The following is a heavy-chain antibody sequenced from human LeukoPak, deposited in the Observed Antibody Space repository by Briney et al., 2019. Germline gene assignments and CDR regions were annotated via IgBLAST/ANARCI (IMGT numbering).Heavy chain of an antibody. CDR3: ARDVDDILTGYSYFDY. V-gene: IGHV4-4*07. CDR2: IYTSGST. J-gene: IGHJ4*02. Sequence: SSETLSLTCTVSGGSISSYYWSWIRQPAGKGLEWIGRIYTSGSTNYNPSLKSRVTMSVDTSKNQFSLKLSSVTAADTAVYYCARDVDDILTGYSYFDYWGQGTLVTVSS. D-gene: IGHD3-9*01. CDR1: GGSISSYY.